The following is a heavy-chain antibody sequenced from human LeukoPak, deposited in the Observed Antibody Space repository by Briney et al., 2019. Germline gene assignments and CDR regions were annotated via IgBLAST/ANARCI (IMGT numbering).Heavy chain of an antibody. Sequence: ASVKVSCKASGYTFNGYYMHWVRQAPGEGLEWMGWINPNSGGTSYAQKFQGRVTMTRDTSISTAYMVLSRLRSDDTAVYYCAIIDFWSGYDDYWGQGTLVTVSS. V-gene: IGHV1-2*02. CDR1: GYTFNGYY. J-gene: IGHJ4*02. CDR2: INPNSGGT. CDR3: AIIDFWSGYDDY. D-gene: IGHD3-3*01.